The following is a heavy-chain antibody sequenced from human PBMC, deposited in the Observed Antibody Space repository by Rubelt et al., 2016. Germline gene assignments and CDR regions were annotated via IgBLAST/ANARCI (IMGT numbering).Heavy chain of an antibody. CDR2: ISAYNGNT. Sequence: QVQLVQSGAGVKKPGASMKVSCKASGYNFTTYGIHWVRQAPGQGLAWMGWISAYNGNTNYAQKLQGRVTMTTATSPSTAYMELRSLRSDDTAVYYCARASTDFWSGSSNPWGQGVLVTVAS. J-gene: IGHJ5*02. CDR3: ARASTDFWSGSSNP. CDR1: GYNFTTYG. V-gene: IGHV1-18*01. D-gene: IGHD3-3*01.